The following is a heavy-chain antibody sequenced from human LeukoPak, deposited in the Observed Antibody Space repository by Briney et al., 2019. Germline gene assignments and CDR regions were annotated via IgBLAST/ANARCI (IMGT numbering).Heavy chain of an antibody. J-gene: IGHJ3*02. Sequence: PGGSLRLSCAASGFTFSSYDMHWVRQATGKCLEWVSAIGTAGDTYYSGSVKGRLIISRENAKSSLYLQMNSLRVGDTALYYCTRGGRDGFDIWGQGTMVTVSS. V-gene: IGHV3-13*01. CDR3: TRGGRDGFDI. CDR1: GFTFSSYD. CDR2: IGTAGDT. D-gene: IGHD2-15*01.